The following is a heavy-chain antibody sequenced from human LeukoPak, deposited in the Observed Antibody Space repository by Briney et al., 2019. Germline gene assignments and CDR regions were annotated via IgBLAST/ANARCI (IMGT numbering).Heavy chain of an antibody. J-gene: IGHJ5*02. CDR3: ARQGTTVSTGWFDP. Sequence: SETLSLTCTVSGGSISSSSYYWGWIRQPPGKGLEWIGSIYYSGSTYYNPSLKSRVTISVDTSKNQFSLKLSSVTAADTAVYYCARQGTTVSTGWFDPWGQGTLVTVSS. V-gene: IGHV4-39*01. CDR1: GGSISSSSYY. D-gene: IGHD4-17*01. CDR2: IYYSGST.